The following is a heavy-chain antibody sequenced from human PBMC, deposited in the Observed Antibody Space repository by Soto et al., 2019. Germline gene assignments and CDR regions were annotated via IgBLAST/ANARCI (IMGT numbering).Heavy chain of an antibody. CDR3: ARHGGSHDAFDI. D-gene: IGHD1-26*01. V-gene: IGHV4-39*01. CDR1: GGSISSSSYY. J-gene: IGHJ3*02. Sequence: SETLSLTCAVLGGSISSSSYYWGWIRQPPGKGLEWIGSIYYSGSTYYNPSLKSRVTISVDTSKNQFSLKLYSVTAADTAVYYCARHGGSHDAFDIWGQGRMVTVS. CDR2: IYYSGST.